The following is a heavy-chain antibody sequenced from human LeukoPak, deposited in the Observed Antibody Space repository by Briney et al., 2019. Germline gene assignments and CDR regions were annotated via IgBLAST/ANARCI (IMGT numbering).Heavy chain of an antibody. CDR2: ISSSGSTI. V-gene: IGHV3-48*03. CDR1: GFTFSSYE. J-gene: IGHJ4*02. CDR3: GRYWLRYNYGLPFDS. D-gene: IGHD5-18*01. Sequence: GGPLRLSCAASGFTFSSYEMNWVRQAPGKGLEWVSYISSSGSTIYYADSVKGRFTISRDHAKNSLYLQMNSLRAADTSVYFRGRYWLRYNYGLPFDSCGQGTLVTVSS.